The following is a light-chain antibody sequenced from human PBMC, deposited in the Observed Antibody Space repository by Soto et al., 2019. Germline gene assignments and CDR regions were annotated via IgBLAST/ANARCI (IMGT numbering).Light chain of an antibody. J-gene: IGKJ1*01. V-gene: IGKV3-20*01. CDR2: GAS. Sequence: EIVLTQSPSNLSLSPGERATLSCRASQSVSSSYLAWYQQKPGQAPRLLIYGASSRATGIPDRFRGSGSATDFTLTISRLEPESFAVYYCQKYGSSPWTCGTGTTVDI. CDR3: QKYGSSPWT. CDR1: QSVSSSY.